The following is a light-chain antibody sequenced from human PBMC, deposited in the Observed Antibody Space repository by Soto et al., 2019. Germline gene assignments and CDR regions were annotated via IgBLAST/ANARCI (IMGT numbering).Light chain of an antibody. CDR3: MQALQTPFT. J-gene: IGKJ3*01. CDR2: ELS. CDR1: YILLHSDGKTY. V-gene: IGKV2D-29*01. Sequence: EIVMTQTPLSLSVAPGRPSSISFNSSYILLHSDGKTYLYWYLQKPGQPPHLLIYELSNRFSGVPDKFSGSGSGTDFTLKISRVEAEDVGVYYCMQALQTPFTFGPGTKVDNK.